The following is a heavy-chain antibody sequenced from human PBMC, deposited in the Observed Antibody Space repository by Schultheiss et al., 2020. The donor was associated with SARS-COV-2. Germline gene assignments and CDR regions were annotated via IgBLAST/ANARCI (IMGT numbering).Heavy chain of an antibody. CDR2: ISSSSSYI. CDR1: GFTFSSYS. V-gene: IGHV3-21*01. D-gene: IGHD3-3*02. Sequence: GGSLRLSCAASGFTFSSYSMNWVRQAPGKGLEWVSSISSSSSYIYYADSVKGRFTISRDNSKNTLYLQMNSLRAEDTAVYYCARASHFWSYGMDVWGQGTTVTVSS. CDR3: ARASHFWSYGMDV. J-gene: IGHJ6*02.